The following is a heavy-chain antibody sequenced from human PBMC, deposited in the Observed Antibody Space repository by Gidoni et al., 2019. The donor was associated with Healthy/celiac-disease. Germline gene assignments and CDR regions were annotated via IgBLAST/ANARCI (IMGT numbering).Heavy chain of an antibody. Sequence: EVQLVQSGAEVKKPGESLKISCKGSGYSFTSYWIGWVRQMPGKGLEWMGIIYPGDSDTRYSPSFQGQVTISADKSISTAYLQWSSLKASDTAMYYCASRYSGSYYRPDYFDYWGQGTLVTVSS. D-gene: IGHD1-26*01. CDR3: ASRYSGSYYRPDYFDY. J-gene: IGHJ4*02. CDR1: GYSFTSYW. CDR2: IYPGDSDT. V-gene: IGHV5-51*01.